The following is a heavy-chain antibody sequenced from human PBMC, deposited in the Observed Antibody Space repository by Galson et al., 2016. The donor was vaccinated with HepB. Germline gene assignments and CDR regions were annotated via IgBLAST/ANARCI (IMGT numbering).Heavy chain of an antibody. CDR3: ARQKQWQNLFDY. CDR1: GGSLSGNY. CDR2: INHTGNS. J-gene: IGHJ4*02. Sequence: ETLSHTCAVYGGSLSGNYWSWIRQSPGKGLAWIGEINHTGNSNSHLPLKSRATISVDTSKNQFSLKLRSLTAADTAVYFCARQKQWQNLFDYWGQGILVTVSS. V-gene: IGHV4-34*01. D-gene: IGHD6-19*01.